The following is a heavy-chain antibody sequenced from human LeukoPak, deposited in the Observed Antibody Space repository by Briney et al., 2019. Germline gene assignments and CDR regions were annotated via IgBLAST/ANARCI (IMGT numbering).Heavy chain of an antibody. CDR1: GCTFTGYS. J-gene: IGHJ4*02. CDR2: INPNIGAT. V-gene: IGHV1-2*02. D-gene: IGHD1-14*01. CDR3: ARGQLTDDLDY. Sequence: ASVKVSCKASGCTFTGYSMHWVRQAPGQGLEWMGWINPNIGATKYARKFQGRVTMTRDTPISTAYMELSRLRSGDTAVYYCARGQLTDDLDYWGQGTLVTVSS.